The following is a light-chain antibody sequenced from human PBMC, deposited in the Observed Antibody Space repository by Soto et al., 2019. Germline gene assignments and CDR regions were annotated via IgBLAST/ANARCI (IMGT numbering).Light chain of an antibody. CDR3: SSYTSSSTLNYV. Sequence: SALTQPASVSGSPGQSITISCTGTSSDVGGYNYVSWYQQHPGKAPKLMIYDVSNRPSGVSNRFSGSKSGNTASLTISGLQAEEEADYSCSSYTSSSTLNYVFGTGTKVTVL. V-gene: IGLV2-14*01. J-gene: IGLJ1*01. CDR2: DVS. CDR1: SSDVGGYNY.